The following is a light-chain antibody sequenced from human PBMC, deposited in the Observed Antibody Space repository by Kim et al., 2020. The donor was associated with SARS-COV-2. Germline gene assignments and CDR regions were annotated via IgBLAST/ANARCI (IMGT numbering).Light chain of an antibody. Sequence: CPGARATPPFQASQSVVSKYFAWYQQKPARAPRLLITGASRRTTGIPDRFSGSGSGTDFTLTISRLEPEYCAVYYCQQYGNSPFTFGPGTKVDIK. V-gene: IGKV3-20*01. CDR1: QSVVSKY. CDR3: QQYGNSPFT. J-gene: IGKJ3*01. CDR2: GAS.